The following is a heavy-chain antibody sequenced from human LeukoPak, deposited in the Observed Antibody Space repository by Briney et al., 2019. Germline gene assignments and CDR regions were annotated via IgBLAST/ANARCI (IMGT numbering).Heavy chain of an antibody. V-gene: IGHV3-7*01. CDR1: GFTFSSYW. J-gene: IGHJ4*02. CDR2: IKQDGSEK. D-gene: IGHD1-26*01. Sequence: GGSLRLSCAASGFTFSSYWMSWVRQAPGKGLEWVANIKQDGSEKYYVDSVKGRFTISRDNAKNSLYLQMNSLRAEDTAVYCCARGGAVGATKVLDYWGQGTLVTVSS. CDR3: ARGGAVGATKVLDY.